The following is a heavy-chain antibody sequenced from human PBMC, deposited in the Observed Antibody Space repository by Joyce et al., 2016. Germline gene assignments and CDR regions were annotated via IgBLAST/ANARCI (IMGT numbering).Heavy chain of an antibody. CDR1: GDIFNAYG. V-gene: IGHV1-69*06. J-gene: IGHJ4*02. CDR2: IVPMSATT. CDR3: ARGRGDDFWSGYYGSIDY. D-gene: IGHD3-3*01. Sequence: QVQLEQSGAEVKKPGSLVKVSCKTSGDIFNAYGINWVRQAPGQGLEWLGGIVPMSATTDSAQKFRGRLTISAHKPTSTVYMELSSLRSDDTGTYYCARGRGDDFWSGYYGSIDYWGQGTLVSVSS.